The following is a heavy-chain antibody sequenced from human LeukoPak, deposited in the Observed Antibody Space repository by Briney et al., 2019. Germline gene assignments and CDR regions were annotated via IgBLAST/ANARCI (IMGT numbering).Heavy chain of an antibody. J-gene: IGHJ6*02. CDR1: GGSISSGY. CDR3: ARDVVVVPAAIHYGMDV. D-gene: IGHD2-2*01. CDR2: IYYSGPI. Sequence: TLSLTCTVSGGSISSGYWSWIRQHPGKGLEWIGYIYYSGPIYYNPSLKSRLTISLGTSKNQFSLKLSSVTAADTAVYYCARDVVVVPAAIHYGMDVWGQGTTVTVSS. V-gene: IGHV4-31*03.